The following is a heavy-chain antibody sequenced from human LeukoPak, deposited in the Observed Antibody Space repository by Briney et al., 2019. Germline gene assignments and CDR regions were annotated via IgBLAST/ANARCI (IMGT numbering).Heavy chain of an antibody. CDR2: INPNSGGT. D-gene: IGHD4-23*01. Sequence: ASVKVSCKASGGTFSSYAISWVRQAPGQGLEWMGWINPNSGGTNYAQKFQGRVTMTRDTSISTAYMELSRLRSDDTAVYYCARAGNSPFYYYYYMDVWGKGTTVTVSS. CDR3: ARAGNSPFYYYYYMDV. V-gene: IGHV1-2*02. CDR1: GGTFSSYA. J-gene: IGHJ6*03.